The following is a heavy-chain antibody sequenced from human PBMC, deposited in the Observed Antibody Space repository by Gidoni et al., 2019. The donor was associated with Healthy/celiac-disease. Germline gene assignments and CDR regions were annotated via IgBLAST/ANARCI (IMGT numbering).Heavy chain of an antibody. CDR3: ARDAAPQNGGVAEY. J-gene: IGHJ4*02. V-gene: IGHV1-69*04. D-gene: IGHD1-1*01. CDR2: IIPILGIA. CDR1: GGTFSSYA. Sequence: QVQLVQSGAEVKKPGSSVKVSCKASGGTFSSYAISWVRQAPGQGLEWMGRIIPILGIANYAQKFQGRVTITADKSTSTAYMELSSLRSEDTAVYYCARDAAPQNGGVAEYWGQGTLVTVSS.